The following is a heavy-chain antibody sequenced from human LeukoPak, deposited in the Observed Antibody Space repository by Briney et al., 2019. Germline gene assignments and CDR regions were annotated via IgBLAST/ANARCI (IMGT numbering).Heavy chain of an antibody. CDR3: ARGGSKQWLVDDS. Sequence: PSDTLSLTCTVSGGSFSGYYWSWIRQPPGKGLEWIGYIHYSGSTNYNPSLKSRVTISVDTSKNQFSLKLSSVTAADTAIYYCARGGSKQWLVDDSWGQGTLVTVSS. CDR1: GGSFSGYY. D-gene: IGHD6-19*01. J-gene: IGHJ4*02. CDR2: IHYSGST. V-gene: IGHV4-59*07.